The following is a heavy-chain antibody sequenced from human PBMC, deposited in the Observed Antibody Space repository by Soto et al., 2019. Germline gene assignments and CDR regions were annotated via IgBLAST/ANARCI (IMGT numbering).Heavy chain of an antibody. V-gene: IGHV3-73*01. J-gene: IGHJ4*02. Sequence: GGSLRLSCAASGFTFSGSAMHWVRQASGKGLEWVGRIRSKANSYATAYAASVKGRFTISRDDSKNTAYLQMNSLKTEDTAVYYCTRKGYYYDSSGYHVDYWGQGTLVTVSS. D-gene: IGHD3-22*01. CDR3: TRKGYYYDSSGYHVDY. CDR2: IRSKANSYAT. CDR1: GFTFSGSA.